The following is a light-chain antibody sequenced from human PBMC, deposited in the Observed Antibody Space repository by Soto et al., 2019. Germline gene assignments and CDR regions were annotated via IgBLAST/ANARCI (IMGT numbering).Light chain of an antibody. Sequence: EIVMTQSPATLSVSPGERATLSCRASQSVYNNLAWYQQKPGQAPRLLIYGASTRATGIPARFSGSGSGTDFTLTISRLEPEDFAVYYCQQYGSSPLTFGGGTKVDIK. CDR3: QQYGSSPLT. V-gene: IGKV3-15*01. CDR1: QSVYNN. J-gene: IGKJ4*01. CDR2: GAS.